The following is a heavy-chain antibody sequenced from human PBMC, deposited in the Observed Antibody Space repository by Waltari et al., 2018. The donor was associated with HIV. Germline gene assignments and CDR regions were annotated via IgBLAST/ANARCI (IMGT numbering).Heavy chain of an antibody. CDR2: ISSSGNTI. CDR1: GFPFSSYE. V-gene: IGHV3-48*03. J-gene: IGHJ3*02. CDR3: ARKPIQLWFCVI. D-gene: IGHD5-18*01. Sequence: EVQLVESGGGLVQPGGSLSLLCAASGFPFSSYEINWVAQAPGKGLEWVSDISSSGNTIYYADAVKGRFTISRDNAKNSLYLQMNSLRAEETVVYYCARKPIQLWFCVIWGQGTMVTVSS.